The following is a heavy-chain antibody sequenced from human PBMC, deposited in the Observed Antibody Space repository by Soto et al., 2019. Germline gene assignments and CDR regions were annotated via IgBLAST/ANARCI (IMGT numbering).Heavy chain of an antibody. Sequence: TCAVSGGSISSSNWWSWVRQPPGKGLEWIGEIYHSGSTNYNPSLKSRVTISVDKSKNQFSLKLSSVTAADTAVYYCARVREYSYGYYYYGMDVWGQGTTVTVSS. CDR3: ARVREYSYGYYYYGMDV. V-gene: IGHV4-4*02. CDR2: IYHSGST. J-gene: IGHJ6*02. CDR1: GGSISSSNW. D-gene: IGHD5-18*01.